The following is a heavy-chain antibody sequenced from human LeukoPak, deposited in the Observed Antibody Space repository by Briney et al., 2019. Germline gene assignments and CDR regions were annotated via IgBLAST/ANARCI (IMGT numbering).Heavy chain of an antibody. Sequence: GGSLRLSCAASGFTFSSYAMSWVRQAPGKGLEWVSGISGSGGSTYYADSVKGRFTISRDNSKNTLYLQMNSLRAEDTAVYYCAKDDNGGIREDWFDPWDQGTLVTVSS. J-gene: IGHJ5*02. CDR2: ISGSGGST. V-gene: IGHV3-23*01. CDR1: GFTFSSYA. D-gene: IGHD4-23*01. CDR3: AKDDNGGIREDWFDP.